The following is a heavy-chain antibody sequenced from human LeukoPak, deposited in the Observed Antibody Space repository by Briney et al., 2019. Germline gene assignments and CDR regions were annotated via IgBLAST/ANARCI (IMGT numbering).Heavy chain of an antibody. V-gene: IGHV3-30*19. J-gene: IGHJ4*02. CDR2: ISYDGSNK. Sequence: PGGSLRLSCAASGFTFSTHGMHWVRQAPGKGLEWVAVISYDGSNKYYADSVKGRFTISRDNSKNTLYLQMNSLRAEDTAVYYCARDYYDSRGTFDYWGQGTLVTVSS. D-gene: IGHD3-22*01. CDR3: ARDYYDSRGTFDY. CDR1: GFTFSTHG.